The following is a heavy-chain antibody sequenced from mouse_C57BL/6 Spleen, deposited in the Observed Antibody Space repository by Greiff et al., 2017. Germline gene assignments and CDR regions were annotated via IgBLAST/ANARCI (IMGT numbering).Heavy chain of an antibody. Sequence: VQLQQSGPELVKPGASVKISCKASGYAFTSSWMNWVKQRPGKGLEWIGRIYPGDGDTNYNGKFKGKATLTADKSSSTAYVHLSSLTSEDAAVYCCARSSDYGAYDDWGQGTTVTVAS. CDR1: GYAFTSSW. CDR2: IYPGDGDT. V-gene: IGHV1-82*01. D-gene: IGHD2-13*01. CDR3: ARSSDYGAYDD. J-gene: IGHJ2*01.